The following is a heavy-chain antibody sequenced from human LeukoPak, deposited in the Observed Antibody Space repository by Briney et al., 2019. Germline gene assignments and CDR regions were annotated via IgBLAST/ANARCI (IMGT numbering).Heavy chain of an antibody. Sequence: KPSETLSLTCTVSGGSISSSSYYWGWIRQPPGKGLEWIGSIYYSGSTYYNPSLKSRVTISVDTSKNQFSLKLSSVTAADTAVYYRARRRQLLPFDYWGQGTLVTVSS. J-gene: IGHJ4*02. V-gene: IGHV4-39*01. CDR2: IYYSGST. CDR1: GGSISSSSYY. CDR3: ARRRQLLPFDY. D-gene: IGHD6-6*01.